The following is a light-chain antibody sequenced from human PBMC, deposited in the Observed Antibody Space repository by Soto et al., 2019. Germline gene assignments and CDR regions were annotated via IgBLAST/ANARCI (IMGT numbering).Light chain of an antibody. J-gene: IGLJ2*01. CDR2: SIS. V-gene: IGLV7-43*01. CDR3: LLYYGGARV. CDR1: TGTVTSGYY. Sequence: QAVVTQEPSLTVFPGGTVTLTCASSTGTVTSGYYPNWFQQKPGQAPRALIYSISNKHSWTPARFSGSLLGGKAALTLSGVQPEDEAEYYCLLYYGGARVFGGGTKVTVL.